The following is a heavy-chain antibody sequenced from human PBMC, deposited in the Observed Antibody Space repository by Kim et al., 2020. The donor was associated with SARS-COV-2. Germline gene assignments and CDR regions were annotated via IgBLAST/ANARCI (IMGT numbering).Heavy chain of an antibody. CDR2: IRGSGGNT. Sequence: GGSLRLSCAASGFTFSRYAMSWVRQAPGKGLEWVSAIRGSGGNTYYADSVKGRFTISRDNSKNTLYLQMNSLRAEDTAVYYCAKVSEEMATIGGVDWGQGILVTVSS. CDR1: GFTFSRYA. J-gene: IGHJ4*02. CDR3: AKVSEEMATIGGVD. D-gene: IGHD3-3*01. V-gene: IGHV3-23*01.